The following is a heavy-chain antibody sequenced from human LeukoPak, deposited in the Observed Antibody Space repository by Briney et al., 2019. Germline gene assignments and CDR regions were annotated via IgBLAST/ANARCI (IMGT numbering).Heavy chain of an antibody. J-gene: IGHJ4*02. CDR2: IYSGGST. CDR1: GFTVSSNY. V-gene: IGHV3-66*01. D-gene: IGHD3-22*01. CDR3: AKYVSYYYDSSTYYPSQGYFDY. Sequence: PGGSLRLSCAASGFTVSSNYMSWVRQAPGKGLEWVSVIYSGGSTYYADSVKGRFTISRDNSKNTLYLQMNSLRAEDTAVYYCAKYVSYYYDSSTYYPSQGYFDYWGQGTLVTVSS.